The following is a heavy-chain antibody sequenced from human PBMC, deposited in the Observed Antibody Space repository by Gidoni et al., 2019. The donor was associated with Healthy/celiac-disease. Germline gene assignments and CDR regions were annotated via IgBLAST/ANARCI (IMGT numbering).Heavy chain of an antibody. V-gene: IGHV4-31*03. J-gene: IGHJ3*02. Sequence: QVQLQASGPGLVKPSQTLSLTCTVSGGSISSGGYYWSWIRQHPGKGLEWIGYIYYSGSTYYNPSLKSRVTISVDTSKNQFSLKLSSVTAADTAVYYCARGGFPYCGGDCYFDAFDIWGQGTMVTVSS. CDR1: GGSISSGGYY. D-gene: IGHD2-21*02. CDR3: ARGGFPYCGGDCYFDAFDI. CDR2: IYYSGST.